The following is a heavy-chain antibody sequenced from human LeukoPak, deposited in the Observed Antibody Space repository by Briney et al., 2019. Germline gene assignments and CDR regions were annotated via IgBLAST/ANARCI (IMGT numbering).Heavy chain of an antibody. Sequence: GGSLRLSCAPSGFTVSSNYMSWVRQAPGKGLEWVSVIYNGGSTKCADSVKGRFTISRDNSENTLYLQMNSLRDEDTAVYFCARASQWLAFDYWGQGTLVTVSS. D-gene: IGHD6-19*01. CDR1: GFTVSSNY. CDR2: IYNGGST. V-gene: IGHV3-66*01. J-gene: IGHJ4*02. CDR3: ARASQWLAFDY.